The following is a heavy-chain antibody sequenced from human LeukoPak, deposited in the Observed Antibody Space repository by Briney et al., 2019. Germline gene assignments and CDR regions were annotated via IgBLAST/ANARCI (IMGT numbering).Heavy chain of an antibody. Sequence: GGSLRLSCTASGFTFGGYAMSWIRQAPGKGLEWVGFIRSKAYGETADYAASVKGTFAISRDDSKAIAYLQMNSLKTEDTAVYHCTRDRGAYNLYDYWGQGTLVTVFS. V-gene: IGHV3-49*03. J-gene: IGHJ4*02. CDR3: TRDRGAYNLYDY. CDR2: IRSKAYGETA. D-gene: IGHD1-1*01. CDR1: GFTFGGYA.